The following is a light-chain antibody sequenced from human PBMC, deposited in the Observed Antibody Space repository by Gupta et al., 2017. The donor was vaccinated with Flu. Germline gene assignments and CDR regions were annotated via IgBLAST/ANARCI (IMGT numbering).Light chain of an antibody. CDR3: LLSYSGARRWV. J-gene: IGLJ3*02. V-gene: IGLV7-46*01. Sequence: VTLTCASSTGAVTSGHSPYWFQQRPGQAPRTLIYDTTNKHSWTPARFSGALLGGKAALTVSDAQTEDEAEYFCLLSYSGARRWVFGGGTRLTVL. CDR1: TGAVTSGHS. CDR2: DTT.